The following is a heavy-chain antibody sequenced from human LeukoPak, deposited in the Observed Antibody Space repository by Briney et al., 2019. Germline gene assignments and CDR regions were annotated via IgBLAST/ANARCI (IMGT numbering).Heavy chain of an antibody. D-gene: IGHD3-22*01. J-gene: IGHJ4*02. V-gene: IGHV3-72*01. CDR1: GFSFSDHY. CDR3: ARDYYDGSGYYQDY. CDR2: TRSKANSYTT. Sequence: GGSLRLSCAVSGFSFSDHYMDGGRQAPGKGLEGVGRTRSKANSYTTEYAASVKGRFTISSDDSKNSLYLQMNSLKTEDTAVYYCARDYYDGSGYYQDYWGQGTLVTVSS.